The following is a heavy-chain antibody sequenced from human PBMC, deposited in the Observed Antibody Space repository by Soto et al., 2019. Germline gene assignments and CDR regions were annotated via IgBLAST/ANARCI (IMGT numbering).Heavy chain of an antibody. J-gene: IGHJ4*01. CDR2: ITGSGGHS. V-gene: IGHV3-23*01. D-gene: IGHD4-4*01. CDR1: GFPSSTYGFSTYA. CDR3: AREGVTNYTDYYFDL. Sequence: GSLRLSCLASGFPSSTYGFSTYAMTWVRQPPGKGLEWVSVITGSGGHSYYADSVKGRFTISRDNAKTSLYLQMDSLRPEDTAIYYCAREGVTNYTDYYFDLWGHGALVTVS.